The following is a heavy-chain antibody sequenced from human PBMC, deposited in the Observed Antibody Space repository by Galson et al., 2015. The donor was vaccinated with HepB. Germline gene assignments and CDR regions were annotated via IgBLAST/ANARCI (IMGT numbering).Heavy chain of an antibody. CDR2: ISRSGSTI. CDR1: GFTFSDYY. J-gene: IGHJ6*02. Sequence: SLRLSCAASGFTFSDYYMTWIRQAPGKGLEWVSYISRSGSTIYYADSVKGRSTMSRDNAKNSLYLQMNSLRAEDTAVYYCARNLAVAASNYYNGMDVWGRGTTVTVSS. D-gene: IGHD4-23*01. V-gene: IGHV3-11*01. CDR3: ARNLAVAASNYYNGMDV.